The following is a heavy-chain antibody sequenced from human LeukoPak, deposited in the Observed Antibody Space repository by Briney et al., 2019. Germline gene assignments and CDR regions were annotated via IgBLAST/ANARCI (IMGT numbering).Heavy chain of an antibody. Sequence: GGSLRLSCTASGFTFSSYAMSWVRQAPGKGLEWVSAIVGSGGSTYYAESVKGRFTISRDNSKNTLYLQMNSLRVEDTAVYYCAKDVGYCSGGSCYLYYYYGMDVWGQGTTVTVSS. V-gene: IGHV3-23*01. D-gene: IGHD2-15*01. CDR1: GFTFSSYA. CDR2: IVGSGGST. CDR3: AKDVGYCSGGSCYLYYYYGMDV. J-gene: IGHJ6*02.